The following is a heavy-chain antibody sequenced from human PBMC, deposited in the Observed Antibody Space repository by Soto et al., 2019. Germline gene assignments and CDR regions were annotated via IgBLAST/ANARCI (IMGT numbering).Heavy chain of an antibody. Sequence: GSLRLSCAASGFTFSNAWMNWVRQAPGKGLEWVGRIKSKTDGGTRDYAAPVKGRFTISRDDSKNTLYLQMNSLKTEDTAVYYCNTVYGIIVGATSSFDYWGQETXVTVPS. CDR3: NTVYGIIVGATSSFDY. CDR1: GFTFSNAW. V-gene: IGHV3-15*07. CDR2: IKSKTDGGTR. D-gene: IGHD1-26*01. J-gene: IGHJ4*02.